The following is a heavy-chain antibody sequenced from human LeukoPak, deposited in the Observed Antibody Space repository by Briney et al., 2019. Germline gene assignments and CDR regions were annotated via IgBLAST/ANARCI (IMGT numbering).Heavy chain of an antibody. Sequence: SETLSLTCDVKGGSLSGSYWTWIRQPPGKGLEWIGYIYYSGSTNYNPSLKSRVTISVDTSKNQFSLKLSSVTAADTAVYYCARAEYSYGLNDYWGQGTLVTVSS. D-gene: IGHD5-18*01. CDR3: ARAEYSYGLNDY. J-gene: IGHJ4*02. V-gene: IGHV4-59*01. CDR1: GGSLSGSY. CDR2: IYYSGST.